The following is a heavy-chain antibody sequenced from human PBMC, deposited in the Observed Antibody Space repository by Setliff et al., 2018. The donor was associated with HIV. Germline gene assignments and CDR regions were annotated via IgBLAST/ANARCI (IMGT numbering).Heavy chain of an antibody. Sequence: LSLTCTVSGVSITSYFWSWIRQPPGKGLEWIGFIYYSGSTSGGTNYNPSLKSRVTISLDTSKNQFSLNLSSVTAADTAVYYCASSLNGDSEPWYFGLWGRGTLVTVSS. J-gene: IGHJ2*01. CDR3: ASSLNGDSEPWYFGL. V-gene: IGHV4-59*01. CDR2: IYYSGST. CDR1: GVSITSYF. D-gene: IGHD4-17*01.